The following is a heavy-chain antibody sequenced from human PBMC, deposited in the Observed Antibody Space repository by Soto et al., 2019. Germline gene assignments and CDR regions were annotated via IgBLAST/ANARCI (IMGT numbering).Heavy chain of an antibody. CDR3: ARSFGIAAAGVDY. V-gene: IGHV3-21*01. Sequence: RLSCAASGFTFSSYSMNWVRQAPGKGLEWVSSISSSSSYIYYADSVKGRFTISRDNAKNSLYLQMNSLRAEDTAVYYCARSFGIAAAGVDYWGQGTLVTVSS. J-gene: IGHJ4*02. CDR2: ISSSSSYI. D-gene: IGHD6-13*01. CDR1: GFTFSSYS.